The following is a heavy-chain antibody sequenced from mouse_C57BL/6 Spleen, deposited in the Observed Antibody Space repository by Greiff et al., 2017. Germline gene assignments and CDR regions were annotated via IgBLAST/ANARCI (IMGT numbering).Heavy chain of an antibody. CDR2: ISSGGSYT. Sequence: EVMLVESGGDLVKPGGSLKLSCAASGFTFSSYGMSWVRQTPDKRLEWVATISSGGSYTYYPDSVKGRFTISRDNAKNTLYLQMSSLKSEDTAMYYCAKITTDWYFDVWGTGTTVTVSS. CDR1: GFTFSSYG. CDR3: AKITTDWYFDV. J-gene: IGHJ1*03. D-gene: IGHD1-1*01. V-gene: IGHV5-6*01.